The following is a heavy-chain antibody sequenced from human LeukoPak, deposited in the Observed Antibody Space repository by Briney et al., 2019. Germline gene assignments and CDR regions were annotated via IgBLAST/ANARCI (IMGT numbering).Heavy chain of an antibody. D-gene: IGHD6-19*01. J-gene: IGHJ4*02. CDR1: GGSIGSSGYY. CDR3: ARTLAGKLVFDY. Sequence: KPSETLSLTCTVSGGSIGSSGYYWGWIRQPPGKGLEWIGSIYYIGSTYDSSSLKSRVSTSLDTSKNQFSLKLSSVTAADTAIYYCARTLAGKLVFDYWGQGTLVTVSS. CDR2: IYYIGST. V-gene: IGHV4-39*07.